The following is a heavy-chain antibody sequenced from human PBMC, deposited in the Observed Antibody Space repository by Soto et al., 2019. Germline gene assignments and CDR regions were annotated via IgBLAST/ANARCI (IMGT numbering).Heavy chain of an antibody. D-gene: IGHD4-17*01. CDR2: ISGSGGGT. J-gene: IGHJ4*02. V-gene: IGHV3-23*01. Sequence: QTGGSLRLSCAASGFTFSSYAMTWVRQAPGKGLEWVSTISGSGGGTYYADSVKGRFTTSRDNSKNTVYLLMNSLRAEDTAVYYCAKRSTVGDRQDYFDHWGQGTLVTVSS. CDR3: AKRSTVGDRQDYFDH. CDR1: GFTFSSYA.